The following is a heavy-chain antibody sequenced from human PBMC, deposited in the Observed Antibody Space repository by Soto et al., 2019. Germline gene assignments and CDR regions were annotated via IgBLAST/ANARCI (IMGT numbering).Heavy chain of an antibody. J-gene: IGHJ4*02. CDR3: AKDFRAMYYDSSGPYDY. D-gene: IGHD3-22*01. CDR2: ISYDGSNK. CDR1: GFTFSSYG. V-gene: IGHV3-30*18. Sequence: GGSLRLSCAASGFTFSSYGMHWVRQAPGKGLEWVAVISYDGSNKYYADSVKGRFTISRDNSKNTLYLQMNSLRAEDTAVYYCAKDFRAMYYDSSGPYDYWGQGTLVTVSS.